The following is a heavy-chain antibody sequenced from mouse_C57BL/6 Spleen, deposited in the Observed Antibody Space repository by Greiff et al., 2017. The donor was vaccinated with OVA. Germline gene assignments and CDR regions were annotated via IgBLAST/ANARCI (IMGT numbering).Heavy chain of an antibody. Sequence: VHVKQSGAELVRPGASVKLSCTASGFNIKDDYMHWVKQRPEQGLEWIGWIDPENGDTEYASKFQGKATITADTSSNTAYLQLSSLTSEDTAVYYCTIPYGYWGQGTTLTVSS. CDR1: GFNIKDDY. V-gene: IGHV14-4*01. CDR2: IDPENGDT. J-gene: IGHJ2*01. CDR3: TIPYGY. D-gene: IGHD1-1*01.